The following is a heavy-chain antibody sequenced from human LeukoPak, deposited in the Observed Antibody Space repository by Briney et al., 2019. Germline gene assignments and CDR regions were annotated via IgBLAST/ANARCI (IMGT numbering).Heavy chain of an antibody. CDR3: ARDMWTIATHGDY. Sequence: SVKVSCKASGGTFSSYAISWVRQAPGQGLEWMGRIIPIFGTANYAQKFQGRVTITTDESTSTAYMELSSLRSEDTAVYYCARDMWTIATHGDYWGQGTLVTVSS. CDR2: IIPIFGTA. CDR1: GGTFSSYA. D-gene: IGHD6-6*01. V-gene: IGHV1-69*05. J-gene: IGHJ4*02.